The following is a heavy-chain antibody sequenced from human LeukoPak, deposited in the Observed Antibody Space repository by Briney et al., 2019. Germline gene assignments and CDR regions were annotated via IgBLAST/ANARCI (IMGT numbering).Heavy chain of an antibody. Sequence: SETLSLSCTASAGSISSYYWRWIRQPPAQGLEWIGYIYYSGSTNYNPSLKSRVTISVDTSKNQFSLKLSSVTAADTAVYYCARDGPLYYDSSNWFDPWGQGTLVTVSS. V-gene: IGHV4-59*01. D-gene: IGHD3-22*01. CDR2: IYYSGST. J-gene: IGHJ5*02. CDR3: ARDGPLYYDSSNWFDP. CDR1: AGSISSYY.